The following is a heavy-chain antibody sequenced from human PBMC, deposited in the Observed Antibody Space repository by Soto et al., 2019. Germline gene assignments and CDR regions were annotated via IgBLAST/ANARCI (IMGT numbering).Heavy chain of an antibody. CDR2: IRSKANSYAT. J-gene: IGHJ5*02. Sequence: QPGGSLRLSCAASGFTFSGSAMHWVRQASGKGLEWVGRIRSKANSYATAYAASVKGRFTISRDDSKNTAYLQMNSLKTEDTAVYYCTREPTVTRPFSYYDSSGYLLSWGQGPLVTVSS. V-gene: IGHV3-73*01. CDR3: TREPTVTRPFSYYDSSGYLLS. CDR1: GFTFSGSA. D-gene: IGHD3-22*01.